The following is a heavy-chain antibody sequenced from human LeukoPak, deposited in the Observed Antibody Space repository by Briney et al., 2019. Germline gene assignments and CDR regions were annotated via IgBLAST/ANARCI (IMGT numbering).Heavy chain of an antibody. J-gene: IGHJ4*02. CDR2: INSDGSST. D-gene: IGHD5-12*01. Sequence: GGSLRLSCAASGFTFSSYWMHWVRQAPGKGLVWVSRINSDGSSTSYADSVKGRFTISRDNAKNTLYLQMNSLRAEDTAVYYCAKDDLKVDIVATTPDYWGQGTLVTVSS. CDR1: GFTFSSYW. V-gene: IGHV3-74*01. CDR3: AKDDLKVDIVATTPDY.